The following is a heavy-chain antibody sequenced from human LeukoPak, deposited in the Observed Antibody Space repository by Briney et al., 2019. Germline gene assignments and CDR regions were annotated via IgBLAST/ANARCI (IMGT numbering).Heavy chain of an antibody. CDR1: GYSISSGYY. D-gene: IGHD3-10*01. Sequence: SETLSLTCAVSGYSISSGYYWGWIRQPPGKGLEWIGSIYHSGSTYYNPSLKSRVTISVDTSKNQFSLKLSSVTAADTAVYYCARDRDGSGSYSPWGQGTLVTVPS. V-gene: IGHV4-38-2*02. CDR3: ARDRDGSGSYSP. CDR2: IYHSGST. J-gene: IGHJ5*02.